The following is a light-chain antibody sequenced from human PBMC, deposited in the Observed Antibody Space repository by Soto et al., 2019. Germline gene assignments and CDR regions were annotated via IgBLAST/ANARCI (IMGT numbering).Light chain of an antibody. V-gene: IGKV3-20*01. CDR2: GAS. J-gene: IGKJ1*01. CDR1: QSVSSSY. CDR3: QQYGSSPPWT. Sequence: EIVLTQSPGTLSLARGERATLSCRASQSVSSSYLAWYQQKPGQAPRLLIYGASSRATGIADRFSGSGSGTDFTLTIRRLEPEDCAVYYCQQYGSSPPWTFGQGTKVEIK.